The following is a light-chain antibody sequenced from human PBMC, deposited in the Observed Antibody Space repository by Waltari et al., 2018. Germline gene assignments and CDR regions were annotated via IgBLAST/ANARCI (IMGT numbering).Light chain of an antibody. CDR2: WAS. Sequence: DIVMTQSPESLAVSVGERATISCKTSESVLYSSNNKNHLAWYQQKPGQPPRLLLYWASTRESGVPDRFIGSGSETDFTLTVTSLQAEDVAVYYCQQYYNTPLTFGGGTKVEVK. V-gene: IGKV4-1*01. J-gene: IGKJ4*01. CDR3: QQYYNTPLT. CDR1: ESVLYSSNNKNH.